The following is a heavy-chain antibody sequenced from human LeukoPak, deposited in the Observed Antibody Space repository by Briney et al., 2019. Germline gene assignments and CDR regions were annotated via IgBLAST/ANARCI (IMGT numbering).Heavy chain of an antibody. J-gene: IGHJ6*03. V-gene: IGHV1-69*02. Sequence: SVKVSCKASGGTFSSYTISWVRQAPGQGLEWMGRIIPILGIANYAQKFQGRVTITADKSTSTAYMELSSLRSEDMAVYYCARGRTTVTAYYYYYMDVWGKGTTVTVSS. D-gene: IGHD4-11*01. CDR2: IIPILGIA. CDR3: ARGRTTVTAYYYYYMDV. CDR1: GGTFSSYT.